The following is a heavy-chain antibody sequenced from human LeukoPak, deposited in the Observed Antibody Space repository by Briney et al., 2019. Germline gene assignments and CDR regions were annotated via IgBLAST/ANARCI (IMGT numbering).Heavy chain of an antibody. D-gene: IGHD2/OR15-2a*01. J-gene: IGHJ4*02. CDR2: ISSSSSTI. CDR1: GFTFSSYS. Sequence: PGGSLRLSCAASGFTFSSYSMNWVRQAPGKGLEWVSYISSSSSTIYYADSVKGRFTISRDNAKNSLYLQMNSLRAEDTAVYYCARDTPQYDRQFDYWGQGTLVTVSS. V-gene: IGHV3-48*01. CDR3: ARDTPQYDRQFDY.